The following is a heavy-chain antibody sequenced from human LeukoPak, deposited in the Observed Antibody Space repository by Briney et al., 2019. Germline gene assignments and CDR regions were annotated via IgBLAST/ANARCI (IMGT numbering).Heavy chain of an antibody. CDR2: IIPILGIA. CDR1: GGTFSSYA. CDR3: ARDTLIVQGPNDYRDY. J-gene: IGHJ4*02. Sequence: GASVKVSCKASGGTFSSYAISWVRQAPGQGLEWMGRIIPILGIANYAQKFQGRVTITADRSTSTAYMELSSLRSEDTAVYYCARDTLIVQGPNDYRDYWGQGTLVTVSS. D-gene: IGHD3-10*02. V-gene: IGHV1-69*04.